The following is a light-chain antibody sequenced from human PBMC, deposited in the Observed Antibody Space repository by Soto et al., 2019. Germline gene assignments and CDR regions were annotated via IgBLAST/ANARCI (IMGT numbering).Light chain of an antibody. CDR3: QQYGSTPLT. V-gene: IGKV3-20*01. Sequence: EIVLTQSPGTLSLSPGERATLSCRASQSVNNNNLAWYQQKPGQAPRLYIYGASTRATGIPDRFSGSGSGTDFHLNIRRQEPEVFAVYYCQQYGSTPLTFGGGTKVEIK. CDR1: QSVNNNN. J-gene: IGKJ4*01. CDR2: GAS.